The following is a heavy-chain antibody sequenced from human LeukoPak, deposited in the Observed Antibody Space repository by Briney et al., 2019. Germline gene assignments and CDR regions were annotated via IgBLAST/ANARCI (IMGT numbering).Heavy chain of an antibody. J-gene: IGHJ4*02. CDR2: IYTSGST. D-gene: IGHD3-16*01. CDR1: GGSISSDY. CDR3: ARVRWGTFDY. Sequence: PSETLSLTCTVSGGSISSDYWSWIRQPPGKRLEWIGYIYTSGSTNYNPSLKSRVTISVDTSKNQFSLKLSSVTAADTAVYYCARVRWGTFDYWGQGTLVTVSS. V-gene: IGHV4-4*09.